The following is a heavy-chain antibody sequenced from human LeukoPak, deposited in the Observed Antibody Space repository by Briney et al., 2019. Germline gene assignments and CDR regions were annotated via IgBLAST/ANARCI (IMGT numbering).Heavy chain of an antibody. V-gene: IGHV3-66*02. CDR2: FYSSGST. D-gene: IGHD3-16*01. J-gene: IGHJ4*02. CDR1: GFTVSSNY. CDR3: ARGYYDYVWGTLPAPGY. Sequence: GGSLSLSCAASGFTVSSNYMSWVRQPPGKGLEWVAVFYSSGSTYYAHSVKGRFTISRDNSKNTLYLQMNSLRAEDTAVYYCARGYYDYVWGTLPAPGYCGQGTLLIVSS.